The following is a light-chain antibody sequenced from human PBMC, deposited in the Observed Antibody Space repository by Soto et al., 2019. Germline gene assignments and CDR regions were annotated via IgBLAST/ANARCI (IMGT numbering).Light chain of an antibody. CDR3: QQYNNGWT. Sequence: EIVMTQSPATLSVSPGERATLSCRASQSVSSNLAWYQQKPGQAPRLLIYGASTRATGIPARFSGSGSGTEFTLPISSLQSEDFAVYYCQQYNNGWTFGQGTKVKIK. V-gene: IGKV3-15*01. CDR2: GAS. CDR1: QSVSSN. J-gene: IGKJ1*01.